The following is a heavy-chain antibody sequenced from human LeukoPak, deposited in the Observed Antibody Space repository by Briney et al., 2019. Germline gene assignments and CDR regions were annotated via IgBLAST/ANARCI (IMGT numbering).Heavy chain of an antibody. Sequence: GESLKISCKGSGYSLTSYWISWVRQMPGKGLEWMGRIDPSDSYTNYSPSFQGHVTISADKSISTAYLQWSSLKASDTAMYYCGIFYCSSTSCYSPRGDAFDIWGQGTMVTVSS. CDR2: IDPSDSYT. CDR3: GIFYCSSTSCYSPRGDAFDI. V-gene: IGHV5-10-1*01. J-gene: IGHJ3*02. CDR1: GYSLTSYW. D-gene: IGHD2-2*01.